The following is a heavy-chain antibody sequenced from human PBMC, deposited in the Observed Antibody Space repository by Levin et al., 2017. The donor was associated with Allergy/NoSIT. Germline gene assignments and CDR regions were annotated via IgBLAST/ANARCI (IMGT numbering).Heavy chain of an antibody. D-gene: IGHD4/OR15-4a*01. CDR2: INSDGSST. V-gene: IGHV3-74*01. CDR3: AREGHDYSGEYFQH. Sequence: GESLKISCAASGFTFSNYWMYWVRQAPGKGLVWVSRINSDGSSTRYADSVKGRFTISRDNAENTLFLEMNSLRDEDTAVYYCAREGHDYSGEYFQHWGQGTLVTVSS. J-gene: IGHJ1*01. CDR1: GFTFSNYW.